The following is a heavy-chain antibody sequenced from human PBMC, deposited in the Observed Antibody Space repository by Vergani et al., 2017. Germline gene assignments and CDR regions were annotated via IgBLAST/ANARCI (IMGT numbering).Heavy chain of an antibody. V-gene: IGHV1-69*01. CDR1: GGTFSSYA. J-gene: IGHJ2*01. CDR2: IIPIFGTA. Sequence: QVQLVQSGAEVKKPGSSVKVSCKASGGTFSSYAISWVRQAPGQGLEWMGGIIPIFGTANYAQKFQGRVTITADESTSTAYMELSSLSSEDTAVYYCARGAQYDYGDYDWYFDLWGRGTLVTVSS. D-gene: IGHD4-17*01. CDR3: ARGAQYDYGDYDWYFDL.